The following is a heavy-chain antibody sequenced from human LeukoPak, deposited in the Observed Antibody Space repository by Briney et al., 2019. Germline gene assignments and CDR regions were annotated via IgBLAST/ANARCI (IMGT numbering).Heavy chain of an antibody. V-gene: IGHV3-30*18. Sequence: PGGSLRLSCAAPGFTFSSYGMHWVRQAPGKGLEWVAVISNDGSKKYYADSVKGRFTISRDNSKNTLSLQVSSLRAEDTAVYYCAKDRYSYAFEYSDSWGQGTLVTVSS. D-gene: IGHD5-18*01. J-gene: IGHJ4*02. CDR3: AKDRYSYAFEYSDS. CDR1: GFTFSSYG. CDR2: ISNDGSKK.